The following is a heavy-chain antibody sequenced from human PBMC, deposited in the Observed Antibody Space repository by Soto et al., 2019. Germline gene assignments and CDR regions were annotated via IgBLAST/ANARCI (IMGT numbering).Heavy chain of an antibody. V-gene: IGHV3-9*01. Sequence: GGSLRLSCAASGFTFDDYVMHWVRQAPGKGLEWVSEISWTSGSVGYADSVKGRFTISRDKAKNSLFLQMNSLRAEDTALYYCVKGRLAVATPYFDYWGQGTLVTVSS. CDR3: VKGRLAVATPYFDY. J-gene: IGHJ4*02. CDR1: GFTFDDYV. D-gene: IGHD6-19*01. CDR2: ISWTSGSV.